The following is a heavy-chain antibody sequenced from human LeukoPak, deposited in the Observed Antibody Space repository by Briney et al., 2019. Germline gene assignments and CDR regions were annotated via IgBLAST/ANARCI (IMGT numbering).Heavy chain of an antibody. CDR3: ARAKYYGSGSLIDY. CDR2: INHSGST. V-gene: IGHV4-34*01. Sequence: SETLSLTCAVYGGSFNGYYWSWIRQPPGKGLEWIAEINHSGSTNYNPSLKSRITISVDTSKNQFSLKVSSVTAADTAVYYCARAKYYGSGSLIDYWGQGTLVTVSS. CDR1: GGSFNGYY. J-gene: IGHJ4*02. D-gene: IGHD3-10*01.